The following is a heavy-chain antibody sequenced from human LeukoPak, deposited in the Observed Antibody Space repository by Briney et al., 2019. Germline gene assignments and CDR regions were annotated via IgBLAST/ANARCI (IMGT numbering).Heavy chain of an antibody. D-gene: IGHD1-1*01. CDR2: IYYTGTT. V-gene: IGHV4-39*07. J-gene: IGHJ4*02. CDR3: AVETTPFDY. Sequence: SFTSYWIGWVRQMPGKGLEWIATIYYTGTTYYNPSLKSRVTISVDTSKNQFSLNLRSVTAADTAVYYCAVETTPFDYWGQGTLVTVSS. CDR1: SFTSYW.